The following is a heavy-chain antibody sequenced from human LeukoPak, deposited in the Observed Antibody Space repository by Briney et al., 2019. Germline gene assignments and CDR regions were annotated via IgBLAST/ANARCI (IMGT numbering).Heavy chain of an antibody. CDR2: IYSGGST. Sequence: TGGSLRLSCAAFGFTVSSKYMSWVRQAPGKGLEWVSVIYSGGSTFYADSVKGRFTISRDNSKNTVYLQMNSLRDADTAVYYCARDTGTNNWNLHFGLWGRGTLVTVSS. CDR1: GFTVSSKY. D-gene: IGHD1-7*01. V-gene: IGHV3-66*01. CDR3: ARDTGTNNWNLHFGL. J-gene: IGHJ2*01.